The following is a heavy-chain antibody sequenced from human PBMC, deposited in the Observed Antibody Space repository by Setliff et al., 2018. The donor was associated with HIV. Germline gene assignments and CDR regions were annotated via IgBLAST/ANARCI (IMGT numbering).Heavy chain of an antibody. CDR2: INHSGST. D-gene: IGHD2-2*02. CDR1: GGSISSSDW. Sequence: PSETLSLTCAVSGGSISSSDWWSWVRQPPGKGLEWIGEINHSGSTNYNPSLKSRATISVDKSKKQFSLKVTSVTAADTAVYYCARDGVSIVVVPAAIHYYYYMDVWGKGTTVTVSS. J-gene: IGHJ6*03. V-gene: IGHV4-4*02. CDR3: ARDGVSIVVVPAAIHYYYYMDV.